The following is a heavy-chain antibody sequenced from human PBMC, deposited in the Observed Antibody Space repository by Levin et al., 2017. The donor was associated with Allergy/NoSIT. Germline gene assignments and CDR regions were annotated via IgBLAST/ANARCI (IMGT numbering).Heavy chain of an antibody. CDR3: AKAAVDHYDRPDVFDI. CDR2: ISGTGGMT. D-gene: IGHD3-22*01. J-gene: IGHJ3*02. Sequence: GGSLRLSCAASGFTFSNYAMTWVRQAPGKGLQWVSVISGTGGMTYYGDSVKGRFSTSRDNSRKTMYLQMNSLRGEDTAMYYCAKAAVDHYDRPDVFDIWGQGTMVTVSS. V-gene: IGHV3-23*01. CDR1: GFTFSNYA.